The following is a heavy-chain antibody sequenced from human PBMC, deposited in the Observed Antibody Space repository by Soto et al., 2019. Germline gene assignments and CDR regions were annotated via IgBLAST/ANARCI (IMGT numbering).Heavy chain of an antibody. Sequence: PSETLSLTCTVSGGSISSYYWSWIRQPPGKGLEWIGYIYYSGSTNYNPSLKSRVTLSVDTSKNQFSLKLRSVTAADTAVYYCARVVYYDSSRRWFDPWGQGTLVTVS. V-gene: IGHV4-59*01. D-gene: IGHD3-22*01. CDR2: IYYSGST. J-gene: IGHJ5*02. CDR3: ARVVYYDSSRRWFDP. CDR1: GGSISSYY.